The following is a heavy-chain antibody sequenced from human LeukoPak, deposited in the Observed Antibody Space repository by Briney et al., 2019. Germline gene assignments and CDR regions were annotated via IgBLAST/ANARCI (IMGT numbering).Heavy chain of an antibody. D-gene: IGHD1-1*01. CDR2: INAGNGNT. V-gene: IGHV1-3*01. J-gene: IGHJ3*02. Sequence: ASVKVSCKASGYTFTSYAMHWVRQAPGQRLEWMGWINAGNGNTKYSQKFQGRVTITRDTSASTAYMELSSLRSEDTAMYYCARIQLERRSARAFDIWGQGTMVTVSS. CDR1: GYTFTSYA. CDR3: ARIQLERRSARAFDI.